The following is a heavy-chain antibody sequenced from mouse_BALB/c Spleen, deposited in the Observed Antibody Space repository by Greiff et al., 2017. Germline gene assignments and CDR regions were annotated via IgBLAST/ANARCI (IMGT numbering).Heavy chain of an antibody. V-gene: IGHV1S81*02. Sequence: QVQLQQPGAELVKPGASVKLSCKASGYTFTSYWMHWVKQRPGQGLEWIGEINPSNGRTNYNVKFKSKTTLAVDKSSSTAYMQLSSLTSEDSAVYYCARRDGMLFDYWGQGTTLTVSS. D-gene: IGHD1-1*01. CDR1: GYTFTSYW. CDR3: ARRDGMLFDY. J-gene: IGHJ2*01. CDR2: INPSNGRT.